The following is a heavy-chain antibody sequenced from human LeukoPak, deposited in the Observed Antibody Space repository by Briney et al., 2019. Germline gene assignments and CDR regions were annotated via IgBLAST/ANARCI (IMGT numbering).Heavy chain of an antibody. J-gene: IGHJ6*03. CDR1: VYSFNRYY. CDR3: ARGIRDCSGGSCYGARDEYYYYYMDV. D-gene: IGHD2-15*01. Sequence: SSVNVSCKACVYSFNRYYKQWVRQAPGPRREWTGLINPNIDGTDYPQKSQARVTITREQSISTAYLELNRLRSDDTDVYYCARGIRDCSGGSCYGARDEYYYYYMDVWGKGTTVTVSS. V-gene: IGHV1-2*02. CDR2: INPNIDGT.